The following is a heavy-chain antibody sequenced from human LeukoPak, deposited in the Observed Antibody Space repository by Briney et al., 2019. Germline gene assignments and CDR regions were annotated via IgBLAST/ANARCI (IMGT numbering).Heavy chain of an antibody. V-gene: IGHV3-21*01. CDR1: GFTFSSYS. CDR2: ISSSSSYI. D-gene: IGHD1-26*01. Sequence: GGSLRLSCAASGFTFSSYSMNWVRQAPGKGLELVSSISSSSSYIYYADSVKGRFTISRDNAKNSLYLQMNSLRAEDTAVYYCARDGLVGATLYYFDYWGQGTLVTVSS. CDR3: ARDGLVGATLYYFDY. J-gene: IGHJ4*02.